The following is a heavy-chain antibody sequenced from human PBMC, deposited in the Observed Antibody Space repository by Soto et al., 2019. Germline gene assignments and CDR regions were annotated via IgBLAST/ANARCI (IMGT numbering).Heavy chain of an antibody. CDR1: GGSISSSNYY. D-gene: IGHD1-26*01. V-gene: IGHV4-39*01. Sequence: SETLSLTCTVSGGSISSSNYYWGWIRQPPGKGLEWIGSIYYSGSTYYNKSLKSRVTISVDTSKNQLSLKLSSVTAADTAVYYCATQEVGGSYVYTFDPWGQGTLVTVSS. CDR3: ATQEVGGSYVYTFDP. CDR2: IYYSGST. J-gene: IGHJ5*02.